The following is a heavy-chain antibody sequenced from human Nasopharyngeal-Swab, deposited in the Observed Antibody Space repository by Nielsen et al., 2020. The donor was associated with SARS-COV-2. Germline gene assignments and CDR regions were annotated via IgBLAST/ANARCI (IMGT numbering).Heavy chain of an antibody. J-gene: IGHJ4*02. Sequence: SETLSLTCTVSGGSISSGGYYWSWIRQHPGKGLEWIGYIYYSGSTYYNPSLKSQVTISVDTSKNQFSLKLSSVTAADTAVYYCARAILWFGELFPYFDYWGQGTLVTVSS. CDR3: ARAILWFGELFPYFDY. CDR2: IYYSGST. V-gene: IGHV4-31*01. D-gene: IGHD3-10*01. CDR1: GGSISSGGYY.